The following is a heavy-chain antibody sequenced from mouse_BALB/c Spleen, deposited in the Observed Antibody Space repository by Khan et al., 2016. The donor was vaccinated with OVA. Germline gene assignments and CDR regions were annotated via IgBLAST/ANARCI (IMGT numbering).Heavy chain of an antibody. D-gene: IGHD1-1*01. CDR3: APVGTYYVSFAY. V-gene: IGHV1S136*01. CDR1: GYTFTSYV. CDR2: IYPFNGDT. Sequence: VQLKESGPELVKPGASVKMSCKASGYTFTSYVMHWVKQKPGQGLEWIGYIYPFNGDTLYNEKFKDKATLTADKSSSTAYMELSSLTSEDSASYFCAPVGTYYVSFAYWGQGTLVTVSA. J-gene: IGHJ3*01.